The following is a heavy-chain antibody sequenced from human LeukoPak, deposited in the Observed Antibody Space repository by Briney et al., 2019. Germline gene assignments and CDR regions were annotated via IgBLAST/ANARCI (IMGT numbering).Heavy chain of an antibody. J-gene: IGHJ4*02. CDR2: MKQSGTP. CDR1: GGSFSAFH. V-gene: IGHV4-34*01. D-gene: IGHD3-10*01. CDR3: ASRPFLYGFRTYFDD. Sequence: SETLSLTCAVYGGSFSAFHWNWIRQSPAKGLEWLGEMKQSGTPRYNPSLQSRVTISVDKSKNQFSLNVRSVTAADTAVYYCASRPFLYGFRTYFDDWAQGTLVTVSS.